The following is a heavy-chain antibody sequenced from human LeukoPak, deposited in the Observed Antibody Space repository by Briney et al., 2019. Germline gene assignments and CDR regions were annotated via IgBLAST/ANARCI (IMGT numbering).Heavy chain of an antibody. CDR1: GFTFSSYW. D-gene: IGHD5-24*01. J-gene: IGHJ4*02. CDR2: INSDGSST. Sequence: GGSLRLSCVASGFTFSSYWMHWVRQAPGKGLVWVSRINSDGSSTIYADSVKGRFTISRDNAKNTLYLQMNSLRSEDTVVYYCARLGQLGDSWGQGTLVTVSS. CDR3: ARLGQLGDS. V-gene: IGHV3-74*01.